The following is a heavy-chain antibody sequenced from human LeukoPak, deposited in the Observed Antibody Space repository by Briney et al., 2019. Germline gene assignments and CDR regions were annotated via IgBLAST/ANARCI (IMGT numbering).Heavy chain of an antibody. Sequence: NPSETLSLTCTVSGGSISSNSNYWAWIRQPPGRGLEWIGSISYGGSTYYSPSLESRVTISVDTSKNQFSLQLNSVTPEDTAVYYCARDRITMVRGVRGGIDPWGQGTLVTVSS. CDR2: ISYGGST. V-gene: IGHV4-39*02. J-gene: IGHJ5*02. CDR1: GGSISSNSNY. CDR3: ARDRITMVRGVRGGIDP. D-gene: IGHD3-10*01.